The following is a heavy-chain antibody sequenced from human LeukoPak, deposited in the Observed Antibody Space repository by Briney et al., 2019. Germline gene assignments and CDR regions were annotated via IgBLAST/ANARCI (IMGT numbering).Heavy chain of an antibody. CDR1: GGSISSTSYY. D-gene: IGHD6-13*01. V-gene: IGHV4-39*01. CDR3: AILLSSSWSWL. J-gene: IGHJ4*02. Sequence: SETLSLTCSVSGGSISSTSYYWGWIRQPPGKGLEWIVMIYYSGATYYNPSLKSRVTISVDTSKSHFSLKVSSVTAADTAVYFCAILLSSSWSWLWGPGTLVTVSS. CDR2: IYYSGAT.